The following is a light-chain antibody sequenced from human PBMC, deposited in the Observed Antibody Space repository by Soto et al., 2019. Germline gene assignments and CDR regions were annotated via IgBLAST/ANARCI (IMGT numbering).Light chain of an antibody. CDR3: GSWDTSLSGIM. J-gene: IGLJ3*02. V-gene: IGLV1-51*01. CDR1: SFNIGDNY. CDR2: DNN. Sequence: QSVLTQPPSVSAAPGQKVTISCSGGSFNIGDNYVSWYQQLPGTAPKLLIYDNNKRPSGIPDRFSGSKSGTSATLDISGLQTGDEADYYCGSWDTSLSGIMFGGGTKGTVL.